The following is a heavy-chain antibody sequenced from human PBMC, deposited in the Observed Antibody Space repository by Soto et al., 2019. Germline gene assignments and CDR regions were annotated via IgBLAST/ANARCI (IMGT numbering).Heavy chain of an antibody. D-gene: IGHD6-25*01. CDR1: GYRFTDYY. CDR3: ARVRAARPDYSHYGMDV. J-gene: IGHJ6*02. CDR2: INPNNGGT. Sequence: GASVNVSCKASGYRFTDYYMHWVRQAPGQGLEWMGCINPNNGGTKYAQKFQGRVTMTWDTPINTAYMELNRLRSDDTAMYYCARVRAARPDYSHYGMDVWGQGTTVTVSS. V-gene: IGHV1-2*02.